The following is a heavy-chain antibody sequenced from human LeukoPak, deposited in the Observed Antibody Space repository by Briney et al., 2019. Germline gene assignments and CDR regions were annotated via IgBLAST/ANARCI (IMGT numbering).Heavy chain of an antibody. D-gene: IGHD2-21*01. CDR3: ARVRYYYYYIDV. J-gene: IGHJ6*03. Sequence: GGSLRLSCAASGFTVSSNYMSWVRQAPGKGLEWVSVIYSGGSTYYADSVEGRFTISRDNSKNTLYLQMNSLRAEDTAVYYCARVRYYYYYIDVWGKGTTVTVSS. CDR1: GFTVSSNY. CDR2: IYSGGST. V-gene: IGHV3-53*01.